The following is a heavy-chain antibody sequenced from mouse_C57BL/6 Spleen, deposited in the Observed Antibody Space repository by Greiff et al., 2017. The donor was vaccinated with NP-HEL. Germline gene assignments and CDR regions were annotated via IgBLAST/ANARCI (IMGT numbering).Heavy chain of an antibody. J-gene: IGHJ1*03. CDR2: ISYDGSN. Sequence: ESGPGLVKPSQSLSLTCSVTGYSITSGYYWNWIRQFPGNKLEWMGYISYDGSNNYNPSLKNRISITRDTSKNQFFLKLNSVTTEDTATYYCARANGDRDGYFDVWGTGTTVPFSS. CDR3: ARANGDRDGYFDV. CDR1: GYSITSGYY. D-gene: IGHD4-1*01. V-gene: IGHV3-6*01.